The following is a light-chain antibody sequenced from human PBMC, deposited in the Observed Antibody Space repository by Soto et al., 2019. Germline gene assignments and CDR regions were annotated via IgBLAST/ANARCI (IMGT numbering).Light chain of an antibody. J-gene: IGKJ4*01. CDR1: QDISNY. CDR3: QQYDDFPLT. Sequence: DIQMTQSQSSLSASVGDTVTITCQASQDISNYLNWYQQKPGKAPQLLIYDASTLETGVPSRFSGSGSGTDFTLSISSLQPEDFATYYCQQYDDFPLTFGGGTKVDIK. CDR2: DAS. V-gene: IGKV1-33*01.